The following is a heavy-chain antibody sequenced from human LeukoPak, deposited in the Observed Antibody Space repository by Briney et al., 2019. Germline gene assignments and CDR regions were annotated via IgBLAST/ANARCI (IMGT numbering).Heavy chain of an antibody. CDR1: GGSFSGYY. CDR3: ARGGSGYCSGGSCYNWFDP. V-gene: IGHV4-34*01. D-gene: IGHD2-15*01. Sequence: PSETLSLTCAVYGGSFSGYYWSWIRQPPGKGLEWIGEINHSGSTNYNPSLKSRVTISVDTSKNQFSLKLSSVTAADTAVYYCARGGSGYCSGGSCYNWFDPWGQGTLVTVSS. J-gene: IGHJ5*02. CDR2: INHSGST.